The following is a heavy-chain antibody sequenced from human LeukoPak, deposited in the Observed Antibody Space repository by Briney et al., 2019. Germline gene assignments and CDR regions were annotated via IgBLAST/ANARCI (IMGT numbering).Heavy chain of an antibody. D-gene: IGHD6-19*01. CDR3: ASDLSGCVAG. CDR2: ITSSSSYI. J-gene: IGHJ4*02. CDR1: GFTFSSYN. Sequence: GGSLRLSCVVSGFTFSSYNMNWVRQAPGKGLEWVSSITSSSSYIYYADSVKGRFTISRDNVKNSLYLQMNSLRVDGTAVYYCASDLSGCVAGWGQGTLVTVSS. V-gene: IGHV3-21*01.